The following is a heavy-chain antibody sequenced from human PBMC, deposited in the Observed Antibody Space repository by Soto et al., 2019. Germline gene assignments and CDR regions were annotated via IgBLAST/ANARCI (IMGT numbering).Heavy chain of an antibody. CDR3: ARISGPNYYDTSGFFKDNWFDP. J-gene: IGHJ5*02. CDR2: IIPIVETP. D-gene: IGHD3-22*01. Sequence: QVQLVQSGAEVKKPGSSMKVSCKASGGTFNSYDINWVRQAPGQGREWMGGIIPIVETPKYAQKFQGRVTITTDESTNTVYMELSSMRSGDTAMYYCARISGPNYYDTSGFFKDNWFDPWGQGTLVTVSS. CDR1: GGTFNSYD. V-gene: IGHV1-69*01.